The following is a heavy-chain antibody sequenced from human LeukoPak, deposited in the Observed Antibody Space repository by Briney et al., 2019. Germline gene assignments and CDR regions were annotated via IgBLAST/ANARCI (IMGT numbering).Heavy chain of an antibody. CDR1: GGTFSSYT. CDR3: ARGDLGGLDY. Sequence: ASVKVSCKASGGTFSSYTINWVRQATGQGLEWMGWMNPNSGNTGYAQKFQGRVTITRNTSISTAYMELSSLRSEDTAVYYCARGDLGGLDYWGQGTLVTVSS. CDR2: MNPNSGNT. J-gene: IGHJ4*02. V-gene: IGHV1-8*01. D-gene: IGHD3/OR15-3a*01.